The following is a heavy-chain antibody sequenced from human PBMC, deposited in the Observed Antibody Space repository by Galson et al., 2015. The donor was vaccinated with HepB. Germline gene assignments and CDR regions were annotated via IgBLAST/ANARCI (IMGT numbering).Heavy chain of an antibody. CDR2: INPNSGGT. CDR3: ARDLSRHYDFWSGYVFDY. D-gene: IGHD3-3*01. V-gene: IGHV1-2*02. CDR1: GYTFTGYY. J-gene: IGHJ4*02. Sequence: SVKVSCKASGYTFTGYYMHWLRQAPGQGLEWMGWINPNSGGTNYAQRFQGRVTMTRDTSISTAYMELSRLRSDDTAVYYCARDLSRHYDFWSGYVFDYWGQGTLVTVSS.